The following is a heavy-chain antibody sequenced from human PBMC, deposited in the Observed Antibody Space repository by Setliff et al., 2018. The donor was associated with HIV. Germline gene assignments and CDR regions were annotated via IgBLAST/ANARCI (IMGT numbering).Heavy chain of an antibody. CDR3: ARYKWNNWIFGWFDP. D-gene: IGHD1-20*01. V-gene: IGHV3-74*01. Sequence: PGGSLRLSCAASGLTFSRHWMHWVRQAPGKGLVWVSRVNNDGSSTTYADSVKGRFTISRDNAKNSLYLQMNSLRAEDTAVYYCARYKWNNWIFGWFDPWGQGTQVTVSS. J-gene: IGHJ5*02. CDR1: GLTFSRHW. CDR2: VNNDGSST.